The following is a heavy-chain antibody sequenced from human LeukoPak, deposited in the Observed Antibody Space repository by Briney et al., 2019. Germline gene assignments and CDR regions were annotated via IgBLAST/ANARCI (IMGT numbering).Heavy chain of an antibody. J-gene: IGHJ4*02. CDR3: ASPKPDY. CDR2: ITSDGSTS. Sequence: GGSLRLSCAASGFTFRSWYMYWVRHRPGKGLEWLCRITSDGSTSDYADSVRGRFTISRDNAKNTLYLQMNSLTDEDTAVYYCASPKPDYWGQGTLVTVSS. V-gene: IGHV3-74*01. CDR1: GFTFRSWY.